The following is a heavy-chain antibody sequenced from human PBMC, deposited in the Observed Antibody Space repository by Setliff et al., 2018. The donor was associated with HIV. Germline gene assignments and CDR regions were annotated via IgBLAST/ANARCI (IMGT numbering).Heavy chain of an antibody. CDR3: ARHRDPPGSRWIYYYYYMDL. V-gene: IGHV4-38-2*01. J-gene: IGHJ6*03. Sequence: KPSETLSLTCAVSGYSISSGYYWGWIRQPPGKGLEWIGSIYQSGSTSYNPSLSSRLTISVDTSKNQVSLRLSSVTAADTGVYYCARHRDPPGSRWIYYYYYMDLWGEGTTVTVSS. CDR1: GYSISSGYY. CDR2: IYQSGST. D-gene: IGHD6-13*01.